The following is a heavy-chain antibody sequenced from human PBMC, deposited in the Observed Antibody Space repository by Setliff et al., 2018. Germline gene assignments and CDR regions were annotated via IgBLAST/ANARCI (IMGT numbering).Heavy chain of an antibody. CDR3: ARWGDSSGQNNWFDP. V-gene: IGHV1-2*02. J-gene: IGHJ5*02. Sequence: ASVKVSCKASGYTFTGYYMHWVRQAPGQGLEWMGWINPNSGGTNYAQKFQGRVTMTRDTSISTAYMELSRLRSDDTAVYYCARWGDSSGQNNWFDPWGQGTLVTVSS. D-gene: IGHD6-19*01. CDR2: INPNSGGT. CDR1: GYTFTGYY.